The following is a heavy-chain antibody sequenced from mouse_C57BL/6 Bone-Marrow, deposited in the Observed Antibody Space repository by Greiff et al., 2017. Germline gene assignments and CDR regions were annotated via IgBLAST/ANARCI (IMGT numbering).Heavy chain of an antibody. J-gene: IGHJ2*01. V-gene: IGHV1-50*01. CDR3: ERSFK. CDR2: IDPSDSYT. CDR1: GYTFTSYW. Sequence: QVQLQQPGAELVKPGASVKLSCKASGYTFTSYWMQWVKQRPGQGLEWIGEIDPSDSYTNYNQTFKGKATLTVDTSSSTAYMQLSSLTSEDSAVYYCERSFKWGQGNTPTVTA.